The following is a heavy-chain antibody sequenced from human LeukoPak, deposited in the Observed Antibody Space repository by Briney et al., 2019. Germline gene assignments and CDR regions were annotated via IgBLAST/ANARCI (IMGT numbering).Heavy chain of an antibody. D-gene: IGHD2-8*02. V-gene: IGHV4-39*01. CDR1: GGSISSSSYY. Sequence: SETLSLTCTVSGGSISSSSYYWGWIRQPPGKGLEWIGSIYYSGSTYYNPSLKSRVTISVDTSKNQFSLKLSSVTAADTAVYYCASTGTRSEYYWGQGTLVTVSS. CDR2: IYYSGST. CDR3: ASTGTRSEYY. J-gene: IGHJ4*02.